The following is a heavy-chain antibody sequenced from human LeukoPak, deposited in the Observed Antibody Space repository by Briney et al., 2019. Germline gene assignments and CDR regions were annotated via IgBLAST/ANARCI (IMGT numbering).Heavy chain of an antibody. CDR2: IDWDDDK. J-gene: IGHJ6*04. V-gene: IGHV2-70*01. D-gene: IGHD3-10*01. CDR3: ARTRRFGELLYYYYGMDV. Sequence: SGPALVKPTQTLTLTCTFSGFSLSTSGMCVSWIRHPPGKALEWLALIDWDDDKYYSTSLKTRLTISKDTSKNQVVLTMTNMDPVDTATYYCARTRRFGELLYYYYGMDVWGKGTTVTVSS. CDR1: GFSLSTSGMC.